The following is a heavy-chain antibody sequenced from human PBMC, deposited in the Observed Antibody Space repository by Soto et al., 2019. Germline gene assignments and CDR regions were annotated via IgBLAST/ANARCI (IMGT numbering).Heavy chain of an antibody. D-gene: IGHD4-17*01. Sequence: SETLSLTCAVYGGSFSGYYWSWIRQPPGKGLEWIGEINHSGSTNYNPSLKSRVTISVDTSKNQFSLKLSSVTAADTAVYYCASRSYGDYAMVADYWGQGTLVTVSS. V-gene: IGHV4-34*01. CDR3: ASRSYGDYAMVADY. CDR2: INHSGST. J-gene: IGHJ4*02. CDR1: GGSFSGYY.